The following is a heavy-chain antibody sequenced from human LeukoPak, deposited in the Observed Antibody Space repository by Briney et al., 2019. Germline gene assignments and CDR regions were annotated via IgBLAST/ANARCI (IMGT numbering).Heavy chain of an antibody. J-gene: IGHJ5*02. CDR3: ARNRLPYYYGSGSPYEAFDP. Sequence: GGSLRLSCAASGFTFSSYWMSWVRQAPGKGQDWGANIKQDGSEKYYVDSVKGRFTISRDNAKNSLYLQMNSLRAEDTVVYYCARNRLPYYYGSGSPYEAFDPWGQGTLVTVSS. CDR1: GFTFSSYW. D-gene: IGHD3-10*01. V-gene: IGHV3-7*03. CDR2: IKQDGSEK.